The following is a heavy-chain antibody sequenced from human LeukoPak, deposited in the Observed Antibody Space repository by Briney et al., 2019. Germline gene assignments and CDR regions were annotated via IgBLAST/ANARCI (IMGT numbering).Heavy chain of an antibody. J-gene: IGHJ4*02. CDR2: ISTSSSYI. Sequence: GGPLSLSCAASGLTFDDYAMHWVGKAPGKGLEWVSSISTSSSYIYYADSVKGRFTISRDNAKNPLYLQMNSLRAEDTAVYYCVRVEGGFDYWGQGTLVTVSS. CDR1: GLTFDDYA. V-gene: IGHV3-21*01. CDR3: VRVEGGFDY. D-gene: IGHD3-10*01.